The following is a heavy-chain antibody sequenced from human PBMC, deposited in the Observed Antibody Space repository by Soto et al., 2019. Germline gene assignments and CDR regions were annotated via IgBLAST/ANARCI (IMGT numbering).Heavy chain of an antibody. CDR1: GFTVSSNY. CDR3: ARGRYDPFYYYYYGMDV. D-gene: IGHD1-1*01. CDR2: IYSGGST. Sequence: EVQLVESGGGLIQPGGSLRLSCAASGFTVSSNYMSWVRQAPGKGLEWVSVIYSGGSTYYADSVKGRSTISRDNSKNTLYLQMNSLRAEDTAVYYCARGRYDPFYYYYYGMDVWGQGTTVTVSS. V-gene: IGHV3-53*01. J-gene: IGHJ6*02.